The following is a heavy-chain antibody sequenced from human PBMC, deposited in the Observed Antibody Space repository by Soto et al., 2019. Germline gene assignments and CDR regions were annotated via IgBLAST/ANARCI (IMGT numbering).Heavy chain of an antibody. CDR1: GYTFTSYG. V-gene: IGHV1-18*04. CDR2: ISAYNGNT. Sequence: QVQLVQSGAEVKKPGASVKVSCKASGYTFTSYGISWVRQAPGQGLEWMGWISAYNGNTNYAQKLLVRVTMTTGTSTSTAYMELRSLRSGDTAVYCCAGWRSRARGSGTWFDPWGQGTLVTVSS. D-gene: IGHD1-26*01. J-gene: IGHJ5*02. CDR3: AGWRSRARGSGTWFDP.